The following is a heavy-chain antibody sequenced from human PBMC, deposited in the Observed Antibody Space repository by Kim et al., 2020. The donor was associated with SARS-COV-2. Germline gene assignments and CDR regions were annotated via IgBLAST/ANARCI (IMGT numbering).Heavy chain of an antibody. Sequence: GGSLRLSCAASGFTFDDYTMHWVRQAPGKGLEWVSLISWDGGSTYYADSVKGRFTISRDNSKNSLYLQMNSLRTEDTALYYCAKDIEYGAYSSSWRETRYGMDVWGQGTTVTVSS. D-gene: IGHD6-13*01. V-gene: IGHV3-43*01. J-gene: IGHJ6*02. CDR3: AKDIEYGAYSSSWRETRYGMDV. CDR1: GFTFDDYT. CDR2: ISWDGGST.